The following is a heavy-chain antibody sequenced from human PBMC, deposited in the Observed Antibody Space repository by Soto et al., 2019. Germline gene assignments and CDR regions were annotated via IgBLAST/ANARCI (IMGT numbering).Heavy chain of an antibody. CDR3: ARVRAIFGSPVNFDY. D-gene: IGHD3-3*01. V-gene: IGHV4-31*03. J-gene: IGHJ4*02. CDR2: IYYGGST. CDR1: GGSISSGGSY. Sequence: SETLSLTCTVAGGSISSGGSYWSWIRQHPGKGLEWIGYIYYGGSTYYNPSLKSRVTISIDTSKNQFSLKLSSVTAADTAVYYCARVRAIFGSPVNFDYWGPGTLVT.